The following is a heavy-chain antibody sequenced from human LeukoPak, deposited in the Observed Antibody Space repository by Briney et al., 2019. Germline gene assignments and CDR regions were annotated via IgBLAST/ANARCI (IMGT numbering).Heavy chain of an antibody. CDR1: GFTFNSFS. CDR3: ARVDPFDI. J-gene: IGHJ4*02. Sequence: GGSLRLSCAASGFTFNSFSMSGVRQAPGKGLEWISYISSTSGNIFYADSVRGRFTVSRNNARKSLYLQMNSLRDEDTAVYFCARVDPFDIWGQGTLLTVSS. V-gene: IGHV3-48*02. CDR2: ISSTSGNI.